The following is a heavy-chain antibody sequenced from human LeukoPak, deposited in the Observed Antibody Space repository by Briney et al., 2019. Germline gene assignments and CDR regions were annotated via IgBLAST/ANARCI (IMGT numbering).Heavy chain of an antibody. CDR3: AKEYSSGH. CDR2: ISGRGDNT. D-gene: IGHD6-19*01. J-gene: IGHJ4*02. V-gene: IGHV3-23*01. CDR1: GFTFSSYA. Sequence: PGGSLRLSCAASGFTFSSYAMSWVRQAPGKGLEWVSGISGRGDNTCYADSVKGRFTISRDNSKNTLYLQMNSLRAEDTAVYYCAKEYSSGHWGQGTLVTVSS.